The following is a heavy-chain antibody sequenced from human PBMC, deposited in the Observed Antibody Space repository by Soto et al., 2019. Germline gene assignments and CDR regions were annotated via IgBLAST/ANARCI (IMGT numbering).Heavy chain of an antibody. D-gene: IGHD3-22*01. CDR2: ISGSGGRT. V-gene: IGHV3-20*04. Sequence: GGSLRLSCAASGFIFDDYGMSWVRQAPGKGLEWVSGISGSGGRTDYADSVKGRFTISRDNSKNSLYLQMNSLRAEDTAVYYCAKGRGYYYDSSGYSLDYWGQGTLVTVSS. CDR3: AKGRGYYYDSSGYSLDY. J-gene: IGHJ4*02. CDR1: GFIFDDYG.